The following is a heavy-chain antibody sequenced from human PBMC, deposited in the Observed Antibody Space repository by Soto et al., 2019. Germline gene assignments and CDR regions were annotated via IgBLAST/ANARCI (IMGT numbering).Heavy chain of an antibody. CDR1: GGSFSGYY. V-gene: IGHV4-34*01. CDR3: ARGRKNDYISHYMDV. D-gene: IGHD3-16*01. CDR2: INHSGST. Sequence: SETLSLTCAVYGGSFSGYYWSWIRQPPGKGLEWIGEINHSGSTNYNPSLKSRVTISVDTSKNQFSLKLSSVTAADTAVYYCARGRKNDYISHYMDVWGKGTTVTVSS. J-gene: IGHJ6*03.